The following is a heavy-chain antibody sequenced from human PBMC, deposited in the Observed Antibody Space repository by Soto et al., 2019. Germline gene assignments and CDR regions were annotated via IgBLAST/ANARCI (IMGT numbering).Heavy chain of an antibody. J-gene: IGHJ4*02. D-gene: IGHD3-3*01. V-gene: IGHV3-23*01. CDR2: ISGSGGST. Sequence: GGSLRLSCAASGFTFSSYAMSWVRQAPGKGLEWVSAISGSGGSTYYADSVKGRFTISRDNSKNTLYLQMNSLRAEDTAVYYCARPYYDFWSGYYTSAGVDYWGQGTLVTVSS. CDR1: GFTFSSYA. CDR3: ARPYYDFWSGYYTSAGVDY.